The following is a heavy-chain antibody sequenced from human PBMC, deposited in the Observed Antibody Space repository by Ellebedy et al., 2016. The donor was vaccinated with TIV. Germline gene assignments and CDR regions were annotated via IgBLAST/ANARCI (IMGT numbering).Heavy chain of an antibody. V-gene: IGHV3-48*01. CDR3: ARPRGYSYGYYFDY. J-gene: IGHJ4*02. Sequence: GESLKISXAASGFTFSDYNMNWVRQPPGKGLEWVSYISSGGYTIYYTDSVKGRFSISRDNAKNSLYLQMNSLRAEDTAVYYCARPRGYSYGYYFDYWGQGTLVTVSS. D-gene: IGHD5-18*01. CDR1: GFTFSDYN. CDR2: ISSGGYTI.